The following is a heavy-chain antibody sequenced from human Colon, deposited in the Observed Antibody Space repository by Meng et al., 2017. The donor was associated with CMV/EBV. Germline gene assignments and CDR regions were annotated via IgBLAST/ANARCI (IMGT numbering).Heavy chain of an antibody. V-gene: IGHV3-23*01. Sequence: GGSLRLSCAASGFTFSSSAMNWVRQAPGKGLEWVSTISAGVGDTYYADSVKGRFIISRDNSKNTVYLQLNSLRAEDSALYFCSKDLRWPEYFFDYRGQGTRVTVSS. CDR1: GFTFSSSA. CDR3: SKDLRWPEYFFDY. J-gene: IGHJ4*02. CDR2: ISAGVGDT. D-gene: IGHD2/OR15-2a*01.